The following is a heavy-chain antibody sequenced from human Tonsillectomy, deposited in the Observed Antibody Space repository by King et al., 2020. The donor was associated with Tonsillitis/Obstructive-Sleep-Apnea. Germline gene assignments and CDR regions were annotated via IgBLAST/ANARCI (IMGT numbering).Heavy chain of an antibody. D-gene: IGHD3-22*01. V-gene: IGHV1-18*01. CDR3: ARDYYDSSGYYHGYFQH. Sequence: QLVQSGAEVKKPGASVKVSRKASGYTFTSYDITWVRQAPGQGLEWMGWSRPNNGDTNYAQKLQGRVTMTSDTSTRTAYMELRSLRSDDTAVYYCARDYYDSSGYYHGYFQHWGQGTLVTVSS. CDR2: SRPNNGDT. J-gene: IGHJ1*01. CDR1: GYTFTSYD.